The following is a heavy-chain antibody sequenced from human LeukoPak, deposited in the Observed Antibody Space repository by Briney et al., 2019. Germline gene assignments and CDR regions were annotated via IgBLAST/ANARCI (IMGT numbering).Heavy chain of an antibody. V-gene: IGHV3-21*01. CDR3: ARSLWFGEPFLFDY. CDR1: GFNFSSYS. CDR2: ISSSSSYI. Sequence: GGSLRLSCAASGFNFSSYSMNWVRQAPGKGLEWVSSISSSSSYIYYADSVKGRFTISRDNAKNSLYLQMNSLRTEDTAVYYCARSLWFGEPFLFDYWGQGTLVTVSS. J-gene: IGHJ4*02. D-gene: IGHD3-10*01.